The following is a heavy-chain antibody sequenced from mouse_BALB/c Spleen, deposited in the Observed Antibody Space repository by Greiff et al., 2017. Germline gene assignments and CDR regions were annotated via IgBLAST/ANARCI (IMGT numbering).Heavy chain of an antibody. Sequence: EVQLVESGGGLVQPGGSRKLSCAASGFTFSSFGMHWVRQAPEKGLEWVAYISSGSSTIYYADTVKGRFTISRDNPKNTLFLQMTSLRSEDTAMYYCARADYDGYFDYWGQGTTLTVSS. J-gene: IGHJ2*01. CDR2: ISSGSSTI. CDR1: GFTFSSFG. V-gene: IGHV5-17*02. CDR3: ARADYDGYFDY. D-gene: IGHD2-4*01.